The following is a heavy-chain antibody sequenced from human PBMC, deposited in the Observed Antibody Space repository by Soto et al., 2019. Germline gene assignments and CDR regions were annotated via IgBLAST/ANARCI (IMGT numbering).Heavy chain of an antibody. V-gene: IGHV3-33*01. CDR1: GFTFNTYG. Sequence: GGSLRLSCAASGFTFNTYGMHCVRQAPGKGLEWVAVMWSEGGNKYYADSVKGRFTISRDNSKNTLYLQMNSLRAEDTAVYYCARHTGRLGFNPGELGFDFWGQGTLVTVSS. J-gene: IGHJ4*02. CDR2: MWSEGGNK. CDR3: ARHTGRLGFNPGELGFDF. D-gene: IGHD3-10*01.